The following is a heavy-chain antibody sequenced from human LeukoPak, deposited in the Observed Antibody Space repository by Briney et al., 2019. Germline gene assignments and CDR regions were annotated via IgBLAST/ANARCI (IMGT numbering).Heavy chain of an antibody. CDR3: ADFGSGSYIFDY. CDR1: EFAFSDYA. V-gene: IGHV3-23*01. D-gene: IGHD3-10*01. CDR2: ISRNSAT. Sequence: SGGSLRLSCVASEFAFSDYAMSWVRQAPGKWPEWVSTISRNSATWYADSVMGRFTISRDNSKSTLYLQMNSLRGEDTALYYCADFGSGSYIFDYWGQGSLVTASS. J-gene: IGHJ4*02.